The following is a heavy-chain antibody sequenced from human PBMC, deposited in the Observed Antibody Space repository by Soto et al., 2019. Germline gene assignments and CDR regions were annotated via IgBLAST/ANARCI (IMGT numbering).Heavy chain of an antibody. D-gene: IGHD6-13*01. CDR3: AREGGRKQQLALS. Sequence: SVKVSCKASGYTFTASGISWVRQAPGQGLEWMGGIIPIFGTANYAQKFQGRVTITADESTSTAYMELSSLRSEDTAVYYCAREGGRKQQLALSWGQGTLVTVSS. V-gene: IGHV1-69*13. CDR1: GYTFTASG. CDR2: IIPIFGTA. J-gene: IGHJ5*02.